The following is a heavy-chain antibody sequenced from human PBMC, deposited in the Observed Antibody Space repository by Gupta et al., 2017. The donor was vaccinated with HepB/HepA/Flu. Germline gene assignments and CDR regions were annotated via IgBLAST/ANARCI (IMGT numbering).Heavy chain of an antibody. CDR3: TTEAVRCYDSDYFDY. V-gene: IGHV3-15*01. D-gene: IGHD5-12*01. CDR1: GSR. CDR2: IKSKTDGGTT. J-gene: IGHJ4*02. Sequence: EVQLVEPGGDLVRPGGSLRLACAATGSRMSWVRQAPGKGLEWVGRIKSKTDGGTTDYAAPVKGKFTISRDDSKNTLYLQMNSLKTVDIAVYYCTTEAVRCYDSDYFDYWGQLTLVTVSS.